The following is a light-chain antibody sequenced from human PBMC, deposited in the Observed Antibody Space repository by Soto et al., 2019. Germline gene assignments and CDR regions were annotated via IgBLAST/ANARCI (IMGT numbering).Light chain of an antibody. Sequence: QSALTQPASVSGSPGQSITISCTGTSSEVGSYNLVSWYQQHPGKAPKLMIYEGSKRPSGVSNRFSGSKSANTASLTVSGLEAEDEADYYCCSYAVSSTDVFGTGTKVTVL. CDR1: SSEVGSYNL. V-gene: IGLV2-23*01. CDR3: CSYAVSSTDV. CDR2: EGS. J-gene: IGLJ1*01.